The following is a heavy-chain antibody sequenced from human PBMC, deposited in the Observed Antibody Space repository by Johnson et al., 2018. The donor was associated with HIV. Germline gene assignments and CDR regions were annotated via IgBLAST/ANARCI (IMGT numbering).Heavy chain of an antibody. Sequence: QVQLVESGGGLVQPGGSLRLSCAASGFTFSSYGMHWVRQAPGKGLEWVAFIRYDGSNKYYADSVKGRFTISRDNSKNTLYLQMNSLKAEDTAVYYCAIRDAGGRDAFDIWGQGTMVTVSS. D-gene: IGHD1-26*01. CDR3: AIRDAGGRDAFDI. CDR2: IRYDGSNK. CDR1: GFTFSSYG. V-gene: IGHV3-30*02. J-gene: IGHJ3*02.